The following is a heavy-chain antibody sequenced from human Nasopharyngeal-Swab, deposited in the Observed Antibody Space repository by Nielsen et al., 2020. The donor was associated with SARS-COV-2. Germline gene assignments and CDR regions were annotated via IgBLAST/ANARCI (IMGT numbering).Heavy chain of an antibody. J-gene: IGHJ4*02. Sequence: SETLSLTCAVYGGSFSGYYWSWIRQPPGKGLEWIGEINHSGSTNYNPSLKSRVTLSVDTSKNQFSLKLSSVTAADTAVYYCARLLGYCSSTSCDYWGQGTLVTVSS. D-gene: IGHD2-2*01. V-gene: IGHV4-34*01. CDR3: ARLLGYCSSTSCDY. CDR2: INHSGST. CDR1: GGSFSGYY.